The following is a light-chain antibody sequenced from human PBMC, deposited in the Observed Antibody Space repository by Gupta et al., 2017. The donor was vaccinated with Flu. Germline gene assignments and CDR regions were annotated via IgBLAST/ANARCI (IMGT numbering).Light chain of an antibody. CDR2: VSS. V-gene: IGKV1-33*01. J-gene: IGKJ3*01. CDR1: QDIIHF. Sequence: RVTSSCQAVQDIIHFLNWYRQKPEKAPKPLIYVSSNLEKRVPSRFSGSGSGTAFTFTIIRLQPEDAATYDCQQYDNRPPMFTFGPGTKVDIK. CDR3: QQYDNRPPMFT.